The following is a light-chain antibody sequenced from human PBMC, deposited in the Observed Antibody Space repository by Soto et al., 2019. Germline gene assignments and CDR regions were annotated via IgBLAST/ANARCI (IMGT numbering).Light chain of an antibody. V-gene: IGKV3D-15*01. CDR2: SAS. J-gene: IGKJ1*01. CDR3: QQYVRSPWT. Sequence: EIVMTQSPVTLSVSPGESATLSCRASERISNNLAWYQQKPGQAPRLLIYSASTRATGIPARFIGSGSATEFTLTISSLEPEDFAVYYCQQYVRSPWTFGQGTKVDI. CDR1: ERISNN.